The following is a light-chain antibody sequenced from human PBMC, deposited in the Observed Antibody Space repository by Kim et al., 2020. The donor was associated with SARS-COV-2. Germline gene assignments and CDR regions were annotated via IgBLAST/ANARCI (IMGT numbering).Light chain of an antibody. CDR2: TAS. V-gene: IGKV1-5*03. J-gene: IGKJ4*01. CDR1: QNIDAW. CDR3: QQYKTYPVT. Sequence: ASVGDRVTITCRASQNIDAWLAWYQQKPGKAPKLLIYTASTLESGVPSRFSSSGSGTEFTLTISSLQPDDFATYYCQQYKTYPVTFGGGTKVDIK.